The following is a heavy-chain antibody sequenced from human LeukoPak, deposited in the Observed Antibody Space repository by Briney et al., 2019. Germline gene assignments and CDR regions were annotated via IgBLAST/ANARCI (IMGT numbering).Heavy chain of an antibody. CDR1: GFTFSSYA. V-gene: IGHV3-21*01. D-gene: IGHD6-13*01. CDR3: ARDQQQLVNWFDP. CDR2: ISSSSSYI. Sequence: GGSLRLSCAASGFTFSSYAMSWVRQAPGKGLEWVSSISSSSSYIYYADSVKGRFTISRDNAKNSLYLQMNSLRAEDTAVYYCARDQQQLVNWFDPWGQGTLVTVSS. J-gene: IGHJ5*02.